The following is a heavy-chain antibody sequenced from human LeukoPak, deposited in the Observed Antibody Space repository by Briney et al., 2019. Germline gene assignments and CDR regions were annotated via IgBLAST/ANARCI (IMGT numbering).Heavy chain of an antibody. CDR3: ARDGSLPDY. CDR1: GFTFSNYW. V-gene: IGHV3-74*01. J-gene: IGHJ4*02. Sequence: PGGSLRLSCAASGFTFSNYWMHWVRQAPGKGLVWVSRINGDGSGAIYADSVKGGFTISRDNAKNTLYLQMNSLRVEDTAVYYCARDGSLPDYWRQGTLVTVSS. D-gene: IGHD2-15*01. CDR2: INGDGSGA.